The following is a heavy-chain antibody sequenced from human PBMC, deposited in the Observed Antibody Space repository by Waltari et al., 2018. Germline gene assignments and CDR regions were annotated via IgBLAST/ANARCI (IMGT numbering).Heavy chain of an antibody. CDR1: GFTFSSYA. Sequence: EVQLVESGGGLVQPGGSLRLSCTASGFTFSSYALSWVRQAPGKGLDWVSGIRVRGGSTYYADSVKGRFTISRDNSKNTLYLQMNSLRAEDTAVYYCAKSDVGATHLDYWGQGTLVTVSS. CDR2: IRVRGGST. V-gene: IGHV3-23*04. J-gene: IGHJ4*02. CDR3: AKSDVGATHLDY. D-gene: IGHD1-26*01.